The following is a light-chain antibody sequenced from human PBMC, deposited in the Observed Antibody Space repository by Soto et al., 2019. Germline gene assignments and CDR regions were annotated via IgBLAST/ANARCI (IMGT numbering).Light chain of an antibody. Sequence: DVVMTQSPLSLPVTLGQPASISCRSSQSLVHSDGNTYLNWFQQRPGQSPRRLIYKVSTRDSGVPDRFSGSGSGTDFTLRISSVEAEDVGVYYCMQGTHWPFTFGHGTKRAIK. CDR1: QSLVHSDGNTY. CDR3: MQGTHWPFT. CDR2: KVS. J-gene: IGKJ2*01. V-gene: IGKV2-30*02.